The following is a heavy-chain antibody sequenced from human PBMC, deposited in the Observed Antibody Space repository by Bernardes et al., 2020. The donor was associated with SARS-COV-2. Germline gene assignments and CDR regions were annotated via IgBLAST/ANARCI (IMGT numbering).Heavy chain of an antibody. CDR3: ARKAGHDYGMDV. CDR1: GFTLSSYW. J-gene: IGHJ6*02. CDR2: INGGGSET. D-gene: IGHD3-10*01. V-gene: IGHV3-74*01. Sequence: GSLRLSCVASGFTLSSYWMHWVRQVPGKGLVWLSRINGGGSETIYADSVKGRFTIPRDNAKNTLYLEMNSLRAEDTAVYYCARKAGHDYGMDVWGHGTTVTVPS.